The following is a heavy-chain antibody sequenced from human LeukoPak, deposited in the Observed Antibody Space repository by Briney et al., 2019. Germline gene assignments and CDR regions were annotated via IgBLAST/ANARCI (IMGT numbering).Heavy chain of an antibody. CDR3: ARDLSPHGFDP. CDR1: GGSISSGDYY. Sequence: SDTLSLTCTVSGGSISSGDYYWSWLRQPPGKGLEWIGYIYYSGNTYYNPSLKSRVTISLDTSNNQFSLKLSSVTAADTAVYYCARDLSPHGFDPWGQGILVTVSS. V-gene: IGHV4-30-4*02. J-gene: IGHJ5*02. CDR2: IYYSGNT.